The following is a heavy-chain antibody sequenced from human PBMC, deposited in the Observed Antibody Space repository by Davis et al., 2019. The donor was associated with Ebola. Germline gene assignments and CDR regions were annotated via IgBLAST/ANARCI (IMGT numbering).Heavy chain of an antibody. CDR1: GYTFTSHD. Sequence: ASVKVSCTASGYTFTSHDINWVRQATGQGLEWVGWMNPNSGNTGDAQKFQGRVTMTRNSSINTAYMELSSLRSEDTAVYFCARDSSGVVGANDFDYWGQGTLVTVSS. CDR3: ARDSSGVVGANDFDY. V-gene: IGHV1-8*01. CDR2: MNPNSGNT. J-gene: IGHJ4*02. D-gene: IGHD1-26*01.